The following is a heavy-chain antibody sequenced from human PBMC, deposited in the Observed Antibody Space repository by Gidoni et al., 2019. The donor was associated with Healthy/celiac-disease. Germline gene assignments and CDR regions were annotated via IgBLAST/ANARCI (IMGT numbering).Heavy chain of an antibody. CDR2: IIPSCGTA. CDR1: GGTFSSYA. V-gene: IGHV1-69*06. CDR3: ARDWGSVAGTGGWFDP. Sequence: QVQLVQSGAEVKKPGSSVKVSCKASGGTFSSYAISWVRQAPGQGLEWMGGIIPSCGTANDAQKFQGRVTITADKSTSTAYMELSSLRSEDTAVYYCARDWGSVAGTGGWFDPWGQGTLVTVSS. J-gene: IGHJ5*02. D-gene: IGHD6-19*01.